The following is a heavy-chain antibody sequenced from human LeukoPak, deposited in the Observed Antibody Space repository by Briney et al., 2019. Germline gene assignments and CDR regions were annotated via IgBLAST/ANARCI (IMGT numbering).Heavy chain of an antibody. J-gene: IGHJ4*02. D-gene: IGHD2-2*01. CDR2: IGRSGGDI. V-gene: IGHV3-23*01. Sequence: GGSLRLSCAASGFTFNSYAMAWVRQAPGKGLEWVSVIGRSGGDIQYVDSVKGRFTISRDDSKNTLYLQMNSLRAEDTAVYYCAKPRTAAIKSYFDYWGQGTLVTVSS. CDR3: AKPRTAAIKSYFDY. CDR1: GFTFNSYA.